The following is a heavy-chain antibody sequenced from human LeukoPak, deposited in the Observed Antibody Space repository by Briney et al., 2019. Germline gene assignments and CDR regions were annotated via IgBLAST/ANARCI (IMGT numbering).Heavy chain of an antibody. J-gene: IGHJ4*02. V-gene: IGHV3-30-3*01. CDR3: AIIEPTPFDY. CDR1: GFTFSSYA. Sequence: GGSLRLSCAASGFTFSSYAMHWVRQAPGKGLEWVAVISYDGSNKYYADSVKGRFTISRDNSKNTLYLQMNSLRAEDTAVYYCAIIEPTPFDYWGQGTLVTVSS. D-gene: IGHD2/OR15-2a*01. CDR2: ISYDGSNK.